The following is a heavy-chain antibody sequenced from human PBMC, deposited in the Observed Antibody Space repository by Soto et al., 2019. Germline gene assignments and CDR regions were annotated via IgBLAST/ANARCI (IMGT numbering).Heavy chain of an antibody. V-gene: IGHV3-9*01. Sequence: EVQLVESGGGLVQPGRSLRLSCAASGFTFDDYAMHWVRQAPGKGLEWVSGVSWNSGSIGYSDSVKGRFTISRDNAKNSLYLQMNTLRAEDTALYYCAKALRRSDSSSWYYFDYWGQGTLVTVSS. CDR3: AKALRRSDSSSWYYFDY. J-gene: IGHJ4*02. D-gene: IGHD6-13*01. CDR2: VSWNSGSI. CDR1: GFTFDDYA.